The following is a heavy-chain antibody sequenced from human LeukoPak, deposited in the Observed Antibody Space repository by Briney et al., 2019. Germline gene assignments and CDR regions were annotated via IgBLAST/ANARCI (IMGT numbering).Heavy chain of an antibody. J-gene: IGHJ4*02. CDR1: EFIFSYYA. D-gene: IGHD5-12*01. V-gene: IGHV3-23*01. Sequence: GGSLRLSCSASEFIFSYYAMSWVRQAPGKGLEWVSAISGSGGSTYYADSVKGRFTISRDNSKNTLYLQMNSLRAEDTAVYYCAKDRLWLPFWGQGTLVIVSS. CDR3: AKDRLWLPF. CDR2: ISGSGGST.